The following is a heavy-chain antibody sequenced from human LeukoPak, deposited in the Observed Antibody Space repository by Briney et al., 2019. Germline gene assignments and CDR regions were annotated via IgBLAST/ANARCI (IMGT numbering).Heavy chain of an antibody. CDR3: ARGAGWYGI. J-gene: IGHJ4*02. CDR2: IYYSGST. D-gene: IGHD6-19*01. Sequence: SETLSLTCTVSGGSTSSDYWSWIRQPPGNGLEWIGYIYYSGSTKYNPSLKSRVTISLDTSENQLSLKLNSVTAADTAVYYCARGAGWYGIWGQGTLVTVSS. CDR1: GGSTSSDY. V-gene: IGHV4-59*01.